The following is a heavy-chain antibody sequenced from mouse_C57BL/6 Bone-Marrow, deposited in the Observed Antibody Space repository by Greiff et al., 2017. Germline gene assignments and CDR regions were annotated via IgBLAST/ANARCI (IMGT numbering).Heavy chain of an antibody. J-gene: IGHJ1*03. V-gene: IGHV10-3*01. CDR1: GFTFNTYA. CDR2: LRSKSSNYAT. Sequence: GGGLVQPKGSLKLSCAASGFTFNTYAMHWVRQAPGKGLEWVARLRSKSSNYATYYADSVKDRFTISRDDSQSMLYLQMNNLKTEDTAMYYCVRDRGGLGPYFDVWGTGTTVTVSS. D-gene: IGHD4-1*01. CDR3: VRDRGGLGPYFDV.